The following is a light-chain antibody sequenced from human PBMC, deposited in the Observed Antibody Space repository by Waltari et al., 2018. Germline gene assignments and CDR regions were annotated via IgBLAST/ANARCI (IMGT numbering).Light chain of an antibody. J-gene: IGLJ2*01. CDR2: DVS. V-gene: IGLV2-11*01. Sequence: QSALTQPRSVSGSPGQSVTISYTGTSSDVGGYNYVAWYQQHPGKAPKLMIYDVSKRPSGVPDRFSGSKSVNTASLTISGLQAEDEADYYCCSYAGSYTLVFGGGTKLTVL. CDR1: SSDVGGYNY. CDR3: CSYAGSYTLV.